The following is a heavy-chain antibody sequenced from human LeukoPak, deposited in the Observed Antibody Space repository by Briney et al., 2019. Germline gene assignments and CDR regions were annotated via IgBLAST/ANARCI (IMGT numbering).Heavy chain of an antibody. CDR3: ARGSDCGGDCYQHPLDY. CDR1: GYTFTSYD. J-gene: IGHJ4*02. Sequence: ASVKVSCKASGYTFTSYDINWVRQATGQGLEWMGWMNPNSGNTGYAQKFQGRVTMTRNTSISTAYMELSSLRSEDTAVYYCARGSDCGGDCYQHPLDYWGQGTLVTVSS. V-gene: IGHV1-8*01. D-gene: IGHD2-21*02. CDR2: MNPNSGNT.